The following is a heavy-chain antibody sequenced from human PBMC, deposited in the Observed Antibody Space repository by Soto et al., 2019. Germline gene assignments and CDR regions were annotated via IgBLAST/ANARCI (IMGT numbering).Heavy chain of an antibody. D-gene: IGHD3-3*02. Sequence: GGSLRLSCAASAFTFSSYAMSWVRQAPGKGLEWVSGISVSGGSTYYADSVKGRFTISRDNSKNTLYLQMNSLRAEDTAVYYCARHYYFDYWGQGTLVTVSS. V-gene: IGHV3-23*01. CDR1: AFTFSSYA. J-gene: IGHJ4*02. CDR2: ISVSGGST. CDR3: ARHYYFDY.